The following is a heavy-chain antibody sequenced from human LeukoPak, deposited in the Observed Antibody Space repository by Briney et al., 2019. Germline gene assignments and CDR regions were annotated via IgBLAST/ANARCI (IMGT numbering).Heavy chain of an antibody. J-gene: IGHJ1*01. CDR1: GYTFTSYG. V-gene: IGHV1-18*01. Sequence: ASVKVSCKASGYTFTSYGISWVRQAPGQGLESMGWISAYNGNTNYAQKLQGRVTMTTDTSTSTAYMELRSLRSGDTAMSVCASDGAYCGGDCPPPPLPGFHHWGQGTLVTVSS. CDR3: ASDGAYCGGDCPPPPLPGFHH. CDR2: ISAYNGNT. D-gene: IGHD2-21*01.